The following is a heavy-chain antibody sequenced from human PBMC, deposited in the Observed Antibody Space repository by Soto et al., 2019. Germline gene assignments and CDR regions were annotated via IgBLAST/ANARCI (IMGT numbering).Heavy chain of an antibody. CDR1: GGTFSSYA. Sequence: ASVKVSCKASGGTFSSYAISWVRQAPGQGLEWMGGIIPIFGTANYAQKFQGRVTITADESTSTAYMELSSLRSEDTAVYYCARDQGRDTMVRGVIIYYYYGMDVWGQGTTVTVSS. V-gene: IGHV1-69*13. CDR3: ARDQGRDTMVRGVIIYYYYGMDV. CDR2: IIPIFGTA. J-gene: IGHJ6*02. D-gene: IGHD3-10*01.